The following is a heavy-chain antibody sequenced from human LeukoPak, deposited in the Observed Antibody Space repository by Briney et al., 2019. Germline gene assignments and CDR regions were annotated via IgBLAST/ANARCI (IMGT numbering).Heavy chain of an antibody. V-gene: IGHV3-7*01. CDR2: IKQDGSEK. Sequence: PGGSLRLSCAASGFTFSSYWMSWVRQAPGKGLEWVANIKQDGSEKYYVDSVKGRFTISRDNAKNSLYLQMNSLRAEGTAVYYCARGGMVRGVTQSYYYYGMDVWGQGTTVTVSS. CDR1: GFTFSSYW. CDR3: ARGGMVRGVTQSYYYYGMDV. D-gene: IGHD3-10*01. J-gene: IGHJ6*02.